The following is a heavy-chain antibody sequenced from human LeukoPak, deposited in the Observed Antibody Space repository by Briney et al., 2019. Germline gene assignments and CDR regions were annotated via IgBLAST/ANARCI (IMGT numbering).Heavy chain of an antibody. J-gene: IGHJ5*02. CDR3: ARYDSSGYYYGANWFDP. D-gene: IGHD3-22*01. V-gene: IGHV3-30*02. CDR1: GFTFSSYG. CDR2: IRYDGSNK. Sequence: GGSLRLSCAASGFTFSSYGMHWVRQAPGKGLEWVAFIRYDGSNKYYADSVKGRFTISRDDGKNSLYLQMNSLRAEDTAVYYCARYDSSGYYYGANWFDPWGQGTLVTVSS.